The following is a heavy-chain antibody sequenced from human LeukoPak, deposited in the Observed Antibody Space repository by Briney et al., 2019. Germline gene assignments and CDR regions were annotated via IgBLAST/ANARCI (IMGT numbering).Heavy chain of an antibody. CDR2: VYYSGST. V-gene: IGHV4-59*08. Sequence: SETLSLTCTVSGGSISSYYWSWIRQPPGKGPEWIGYVYYSGSTNYNPSLKSRVTISVDTSKKQFSLKLRSVTAADTAVYYCATRGSYFNGFDYWGQGTLVTVSS. CDR3: ATRGSYFNGFDY. D-gene: IGHD1-26*01. J-gene: IGHJ4*02. CDR1: GGSISSYY.